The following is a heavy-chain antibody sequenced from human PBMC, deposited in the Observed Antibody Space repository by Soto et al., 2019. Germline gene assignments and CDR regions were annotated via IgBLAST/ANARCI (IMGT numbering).Heavy chain of an antibody. J-gene: IGHJ6*02. CDR1: GYTFTSYY. Sequence: ASVKVSCKASGYTFTSYYMHWVRQAPGQGLEWMGIINPSGGSTSYAQKFQGRVTMTRDTSTSTVYMELSSLRSEDTAVYYCARALYYDSSGYGLYYYYYGMDVWGQGTTVTVSS. V-gene: IGHV1-46*01. CDR3: ARALYYDSSGYGLYYYYYGMDV. CDR2: INPSGGST. D-gene: IGHD3-22*01.